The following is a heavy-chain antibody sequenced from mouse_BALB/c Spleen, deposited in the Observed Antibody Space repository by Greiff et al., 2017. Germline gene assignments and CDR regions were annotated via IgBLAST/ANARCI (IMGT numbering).Heavy chain of an antibody. CDR2: INPSTGYT. J-gene: IGHJ3*01. Sequence: VQLQQSGAELAKPGASVKMSCKASGYTFTSYWMHWVKQRPGQGLEWIGYINPSTGYTEYNQKFKDKATLTADKSSSTAYMQLSSLTSEDSAVYYCARFSYSEWFAYWGQGTLVTVSA. CDR1: GYTFTSYW. CDR3: ARFSYSEWFAY. D-gene: IGHD2-12*01. V-gene: IGHV1-7*01.